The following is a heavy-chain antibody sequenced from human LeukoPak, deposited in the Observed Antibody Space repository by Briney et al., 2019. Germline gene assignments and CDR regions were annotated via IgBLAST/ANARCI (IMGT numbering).Heavy chain of an antibody. V-gene: IGHV3-48*01. CDR3: ARDRDGYSYGSNYYYYYMDV. Sequence: GGSLRLSCAASGFTFSSYSMNWVRQAPGKGLEWVSYISSSSSTIYYADSVKGRFTISRDNAKNSLYLQMNSLRAEDTAVYYCARDRDGYSYGSNYYYYYMDVWGKGTTVTASS. J-gene: IGHJ6*03. CDR1: GFTFSSYS. CDR2: ISSSSSTI. D-gene: IGHD5-18*01.